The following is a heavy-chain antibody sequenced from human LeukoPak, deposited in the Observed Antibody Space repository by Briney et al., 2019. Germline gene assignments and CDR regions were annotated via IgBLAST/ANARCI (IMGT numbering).Heavy chain of an antibody. CDR2: IHYSGST. V-gene: IGHV4-39*07. Sequence: SETLSLTCTVSGGSISSSSYYWGWIRQPPGKGLEWIGSIHYSGSTNYNPSLKSRVTISVDTSKNQFSLKLSSVTAADTAVYYCAREGAASGLSSSNWFDPWGQGTLVTVSS. CDR3: AREGAASGLSSSNWFDP. D-gene: IGHD6-25*01. J-gene: IGHJ5*02. CDR1: GGSISSSSYY.